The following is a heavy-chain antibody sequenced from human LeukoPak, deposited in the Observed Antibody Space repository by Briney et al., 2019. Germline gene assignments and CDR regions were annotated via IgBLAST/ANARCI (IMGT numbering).Heavy chain of an antibody. J-gene: IGHJ4*02. CDR1: GGSFSGYY. CDR3: ARQGDGYNSEFDY. D-gene: IGHD5-24*01. CDR2: INHSGST. V-gene: IGHV4-34*01. Sequence: SETLSLTCAVYGGSFSGYYWSWIRQPPGKGLEWIGEINHSGSTNYNPSLKSRVTISVDTSKNQFSLKLSSVTAADTAVYYCARQGDGYNSEFDYWGQGTLVTVSS.